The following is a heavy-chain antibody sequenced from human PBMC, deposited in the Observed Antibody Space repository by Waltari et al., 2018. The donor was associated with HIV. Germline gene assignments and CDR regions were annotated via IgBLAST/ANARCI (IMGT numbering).Heavy chain of an antibody. D-gene: IGHD3-3*01. CDR3: ARLGRSRFLEWIPFDP. J-gene: IGHJ5*02. CDR2: IIPISGTT. V-gene: IGHV1-69*01. CDR1: GGTCSSYA. Sequence: QVQLVQSGAEVKKPGSSVKVSCEASGGTCSSYAISRVRQAPGQGLEWMGGIIPISGTTNYAQKFQGRVTITADESTSTANMELNSLKSEDTAVYYCARLGRSRFLEWIPFDPWGQGTLVTVSS.